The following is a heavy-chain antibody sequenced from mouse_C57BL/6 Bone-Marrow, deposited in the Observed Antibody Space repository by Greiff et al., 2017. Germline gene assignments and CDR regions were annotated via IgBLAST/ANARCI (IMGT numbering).Heavy chain of an antibody. D-gene: IGHD2-2*01. CDR2: IDPSDSYT. V-gene: IGHV1-69*01. CDR3: AVWLRPYYFDY. Sequence: VQLQQPGAELVMPGASVKLSCKASGYTFTSYWMHWVKQRPGQGLEWIGEIDPSDSYTNYNQKFKGKSTLTGDKSSSTAYMQLSSLTSEDSAVYYCAVWLRPYYFDYWGQGTTLTVTS. J-gene: IGHJ2*01. CDR1: GYTFTSYW.